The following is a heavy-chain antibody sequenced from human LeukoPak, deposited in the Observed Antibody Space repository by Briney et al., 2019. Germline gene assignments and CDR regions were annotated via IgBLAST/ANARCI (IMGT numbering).Heavy chain of an antibody. J-gene: IGHJ4*02. V-gene: IGHV3-23*01. Sequence: GGSLRLSCAASGFTFSTYAMSWVRQAPGKGLEWVSAISGSGGSTFNADSVKGRFNISRDNSKNTLFLQMNSLRAEDTAIYYCAKDHPSGYYFDYWGQGTLVTVSS. CDR2: ISGSGGST. CDR1: GFTFSTYA. CDR3: AKDHPSGYYFDY. D-gene: IGHD1-14*01.